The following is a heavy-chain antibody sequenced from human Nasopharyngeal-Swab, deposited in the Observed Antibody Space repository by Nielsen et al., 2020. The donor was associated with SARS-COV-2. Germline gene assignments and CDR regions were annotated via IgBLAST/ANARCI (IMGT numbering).Heavy chain of an antibody. J-gene: IGHJ4*02. CDR2: ISSSSSTS. D-gene: IGHD1-26*01. V-gene: IGHV3-48*02. CDR3: ARDVAIVGATLEN. CDR1: AFTFNTYS. Sequence: GGSLRLSYAASAFTFNTYSMHWVRQAPGKGLEWVAYISSSSSTSYYADSVKGRFTISRDNPKNSLYLQMNSLRDEDTALYYCARDVAIVGATLENWGQGTLVTVSS.